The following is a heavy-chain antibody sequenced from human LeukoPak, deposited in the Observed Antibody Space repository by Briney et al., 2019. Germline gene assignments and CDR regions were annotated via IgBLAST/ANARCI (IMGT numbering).Heavy chain of an antibody. CDR2: IWYDGSDK. Sequence: GGSLRLSCAASGFTFSSYSMHWVRQAPGKGLEWVAVIWYDGSDKYYADSVKGRFTISRDNSKNTLYLQMNSLRAEDTAVYYCARDWGAYYYGSGSYLDYWGQGTLVTVSS. CDR3: ARDWGAYYYGSGSYLDY. D-gene: IGHD3-10*01. CDR1: GFTFSSYS. J-gene: IGHJ4*02. V-gene: IGHV3-33*01.